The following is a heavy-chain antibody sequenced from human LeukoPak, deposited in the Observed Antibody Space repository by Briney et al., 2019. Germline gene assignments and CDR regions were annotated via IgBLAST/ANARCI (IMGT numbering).Heavy chain of an antibody. Sequence: SETLSLTCSVSGGSISPYSWDGIRQPPGKGLEWMGNIYNSRNTNSNPSLKSLGTISGDTSKNPFSLKLSSVTAADTAVYYCVREKSFYDSSGSFAYWGPGTLVTVSS. J-gene: IGHJ4*02. CDR1: GGSISPYS. V-gene: IGHV4-59*01. CDR2: IYNSRNT. D-gene: IGHD3-22*01. CDR3: VREKSFYDSSGSFAY.